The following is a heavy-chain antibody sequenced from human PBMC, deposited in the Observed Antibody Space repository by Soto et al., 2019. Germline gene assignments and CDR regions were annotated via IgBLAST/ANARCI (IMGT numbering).Heavy chain of an antibody. D-gene: IGHD3-22*01. V-gene: IGHV5-51*01. Sequence: GESLKISCKGSGYSFTSYWIGWVRQMPGKGLEWMGIIYPGDSDTRYNPSLKSRVTISVDTSRNQFSLKLSSLTAADTAMYYCARHSYPEYYISGGYYLRDFDYWGQGTLVTVSS. CDR3: ARHSYPEYYISGGYYLRDFDY. CDR2: IYPGDSDT. J-gene: IGHJ4*02. CDR1: GYSFTSYW.